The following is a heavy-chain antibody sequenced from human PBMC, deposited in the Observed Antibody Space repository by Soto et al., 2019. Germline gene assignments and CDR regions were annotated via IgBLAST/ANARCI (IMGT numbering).Heavy chain of an antibody. CDR1: GGSISSGDYY. V-gene: IGHV4-31*03. Sequence: QVQLQESGPGLVKPSQTLSLTCTVSGGSISSGDYYWSWIRQHPGKGLEWIGYIYYSASTYYNPSLKSRVTKTADTSKNQFSLRLSSVTAADTAVYYCARWWSGSRQGFDPWGQGTLVTVSS. J-gene: IGHJ5*02. D-gene: IGHD3-3*01. CDR3: ARWWSGSRQGFDP. CDR2: IYYSAST.